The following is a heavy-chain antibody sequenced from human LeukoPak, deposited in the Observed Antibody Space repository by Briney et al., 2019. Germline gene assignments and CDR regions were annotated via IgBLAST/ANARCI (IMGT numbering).Heavy chain of an antibody. CDR3: ARGPYVEMATSYYYYGMDV. Sequence: SETLSLTCTVSGGSISSYYWSWIRQPPGKGLEWIGYIYYSGSSNYNPSLKSRVTRSVDTSKNQFSLKLSSVTAADTAVYYCARGPYVEMATSYYYYGMDVWGQGTTVTVSS. CDR1: GGSISSYY. J-gene: IGHJ6*02. V-gene: IGHV4-59*01. D-gene: IGHD5-24*01. CDR2: IYYSGSS.